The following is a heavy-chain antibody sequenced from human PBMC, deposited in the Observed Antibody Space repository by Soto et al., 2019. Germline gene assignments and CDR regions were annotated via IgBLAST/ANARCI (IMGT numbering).Heavy chain of an antibody. D-gene: IGHD6-19*01. CDR2: ISGSGGST. CDR1: GFTFSSYA. CDR3: ARVHSSGCFDY. Sequence: GGSLRLSCAASGFTFSSYAMSWVRQAPGKGLEWVSAISGSGGSTYYADSVKGRFTISRDNSKNTLYLQMNSLRADDTAVYYCARVHSSGCFDYWGQGTLVTVSS. J-gene: IGHJ4*02. V-gene: IGHV3-23*01.